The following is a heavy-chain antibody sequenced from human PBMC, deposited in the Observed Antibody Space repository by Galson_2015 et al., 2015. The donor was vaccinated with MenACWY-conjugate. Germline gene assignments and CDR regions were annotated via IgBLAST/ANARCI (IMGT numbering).Heavy chain of an antibody. Sequence: SLRLSCAASGFTFSSYDMHWVRQATGKGLEWVSAIGTAGDTYYPGSVKGRFTISRENAKNSLYLQMNSLRAGDTAVYYCARERRLGYCNSTSCYRVRYFDYWGQGTLVTVSS. J-gene: IGHJ4*02. CDR2: IGTAGDT. CDR3: ARERRLGYCNSTSCYRVRYFDY. D-gene: IGHD2-2*01. V-gene: IGHV3-13*04. CDR1: GFTFSSYD.